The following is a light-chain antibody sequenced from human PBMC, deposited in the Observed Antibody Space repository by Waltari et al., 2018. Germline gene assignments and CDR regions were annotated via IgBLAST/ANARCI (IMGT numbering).Light chain of an antibody. J-gene: IGKJ1*01. V-gene: IGKV3-20*01. CDR3: QQYGSSPPWT. Sequence: DIVLTQSPGTLPLSPGERATLSCRASQSVSSSHLAWYQQKPGQAPKLLIYGASNRATGIPDRFSGSGSGTDFTLTISRLDPEDFAVYYCQQYGSSPPWTFGQGTKVEIK. CDR1: QSVSSSH. CDR2: GAS.